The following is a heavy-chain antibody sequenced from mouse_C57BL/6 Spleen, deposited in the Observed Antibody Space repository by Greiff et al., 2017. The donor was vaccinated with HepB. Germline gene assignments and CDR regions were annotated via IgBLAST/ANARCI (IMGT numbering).Heavy chain of an antibody. Sequence: VQLQQSGAELARPGASVKMSCKASGYTFTSYTMHWVKQRPGQGLEWIGYINPSSGYTKYNQKFKDKATLTADKSSSTAYMQLSSLTSEDSAVDYCGSGEDLYPCFDYWGQGTTLTVSS. CDR1: GYTFTSYT. V-gene: IGHV1-4*01. J-gene: IGHJ2*01. D-gene: IGHD2-13*01. CDR3: GSGEDLYPCFDY. CDR2: INPSSGYT.